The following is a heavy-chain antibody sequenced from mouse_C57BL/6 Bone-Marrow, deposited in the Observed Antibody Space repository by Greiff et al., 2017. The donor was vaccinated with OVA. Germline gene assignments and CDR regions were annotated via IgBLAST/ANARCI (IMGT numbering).Heavy chain of an antibody. D-gene: IGHD2-2*01. V-gene: IGHV1-12*01. CDR2: IYPGNGDT. CDR3: AREGYDWYFDV. Sequence: QVQLQQSGAELVRPGASVKMSCKASGYTFTSYNVHWVKQTPRQGLEWIGAIYPGNGDTSYNQKFKGKATLTVDKSSSTAYMQLSSLTSEDSAVYFCAREGYDWYFDVWGTGTTVTVSS. CDR1: GYTFTSYN. J-gene: IGHJ1*03.